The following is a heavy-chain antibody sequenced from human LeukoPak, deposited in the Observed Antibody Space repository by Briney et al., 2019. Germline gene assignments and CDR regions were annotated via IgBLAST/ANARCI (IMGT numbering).Heavy chain of an antibody. J-gene: IGHJ4*02. CDR3: AIREVCSSTSCQTLGY. D-gene: IGHD2-2*01. Sequence: ASVKVSCKVSGYTLTELSMHWVRQAPGKGLEWMGGFDPEDGETIYAQKFQGRVTMTEDTSTDTAYMELSSLRSEDTAVYYCAIREVCSSTSCQTLGYWGQGTLVTVSS. CDR2: FDPEDGET. V-gene: IGHV1-24*01. CDR1: GYTLTELS.